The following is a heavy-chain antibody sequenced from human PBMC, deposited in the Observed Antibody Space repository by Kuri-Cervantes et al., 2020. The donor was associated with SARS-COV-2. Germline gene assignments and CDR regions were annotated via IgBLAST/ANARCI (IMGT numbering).Heavy chain of an antibody. CDR1: GFTFSDYY. CDR3: ARDIVTVDYDFWSGYYGPSYFDY. Sequence: GGSLRLSCAASGFTFSDYYMSWIRQAPGKGLEWVSYISSSSSYTNYADSVKGRFTISRDNAKNTLYLQMNSLRAEDTAVYYCARDIVTVDYDFWSGYYGPSYFDYWGQGTLVTVSS. CDR2: ISSSSSYT. D-gene: IGHD3-3*01. V-gene: IGHV3-11*06. J-gene: IGHJ4*02.